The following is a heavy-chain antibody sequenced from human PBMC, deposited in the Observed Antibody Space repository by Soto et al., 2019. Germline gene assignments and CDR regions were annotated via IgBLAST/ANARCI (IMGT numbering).Heavy chain of an antibody. Sequence: SETLSLTCTVSGGSISSYYWSWIRQPPGKGLEWIGYIYYSGSTNYNPSLKSRVTISVDTSKNQFSLKLSSVTAADTAVYYCALHGVVAAFYMDVWGKGTTVTVSS. CDR2: IYYSGST. CDR1: GGSISSYY. V-gene: IGHV4-59*01. D-gene: IGHD2-15*01. CDR3: ALHGVVAAFYMDV. J-gene: IGHJ6*03.